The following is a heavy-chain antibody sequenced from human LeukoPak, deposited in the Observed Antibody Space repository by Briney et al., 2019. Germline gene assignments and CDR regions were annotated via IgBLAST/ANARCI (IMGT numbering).Heavy chain of an antibody. Sequence: KASETLSLTCTVSGGSMSSYYWSWIRQPPGKGLEWIGEVNHSGSTNYNPSLKSRVTISVDTSKNQFSLKLSSVTAADTAVYYCARGPPNVPGAWRVAARPGGGFDYWGQGTLVTVSS. CDR3: ARGPPNVPGAWRVAARPGGGFDY. CDR2: VNHSGST. CDR1: GGSMSSYY. J-gene: IGHJ4*02. D-gene: IGHD6-6*01. V-gene: IGHV4-34*01.